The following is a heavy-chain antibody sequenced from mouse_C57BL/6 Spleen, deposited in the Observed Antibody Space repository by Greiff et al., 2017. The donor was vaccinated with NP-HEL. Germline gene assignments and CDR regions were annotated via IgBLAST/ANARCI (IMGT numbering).Heavy chain of an antibody. Sequence: QVQLQQPGAELVMPGASVKLSCKASGYTFTSYWMHWVKQRPGQGLEWIGEIDPSDSYTNYNQKFKGKSTLTVDKSSSTAYMQPSSLTSEDAAVYYWARRGNWAYWDQGTTLTVSS. CDR3: ARRGNWAY. CDR1: GYTFTSYW. CDR2: IDPSDSYT. J-gene: IGHJ2*01. D-gene: IGHD4-1*01. V-gene: IGHV1-69*01.